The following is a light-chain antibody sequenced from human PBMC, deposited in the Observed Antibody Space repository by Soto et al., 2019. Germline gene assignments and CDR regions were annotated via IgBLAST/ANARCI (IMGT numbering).Light chain of an antibody. CDR3: QQRSVWPWT. Sequence: PPSVSVAPGQTARITCGGNNIGSKSVHWYQQKPGQAPRLLIYDTSDRASGIPARFSGSGSGTDFTLTISSLEPEDFAVFYCQQRSVWPWTFGQGTKVDIK. CDR1: NIGSKS. J-gene: IGKJ1*01. V-gene: IGKV3-11*01. CDR2: DTS.